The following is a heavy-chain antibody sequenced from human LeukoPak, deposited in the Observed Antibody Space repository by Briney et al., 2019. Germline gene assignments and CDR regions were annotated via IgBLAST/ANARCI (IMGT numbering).Heavy chain of an antibody. J-gene: IGHJ4*02. CDR1: GFTFSSYA. CDR2: INSSAGST. Sequence: GGSLRLSCAVSGFTFSSYAMSWVRQAPGKGLEWVSSINSSAGSTYYADSVKGRFTISRDNSKNTLYLQMNSLRAEDSAVYYCAKDRPANWGYYFDYWGQGTLVTVSS. V-gene: IGHV3-23*01. D-gene: IGHD7-27*01. CDR3: AKDRPANWGYYFDY.